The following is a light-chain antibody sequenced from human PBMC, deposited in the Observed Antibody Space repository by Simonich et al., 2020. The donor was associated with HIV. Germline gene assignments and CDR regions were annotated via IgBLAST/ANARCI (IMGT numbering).Light chain of an antibody. CDR2: EVS. J-gene: IGKJ1*01. V-gene: IGKV3-11*01. CDR3: QQMKT. Sequence: EIVLTQSPATLSLSPGEKATLSCSDSQGVLSHLVWYQQKPGQAPMLLIHEVSNRATGIPARFSGSVSGIDFTLTISSLESEDFAVYYCQQMKTFGQGTKVEI. CDR1: QGVLSH.